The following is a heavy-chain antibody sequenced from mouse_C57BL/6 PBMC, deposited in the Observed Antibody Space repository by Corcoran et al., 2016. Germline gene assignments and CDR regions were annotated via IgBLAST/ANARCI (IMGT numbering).Heavy chain of an antibody. CDR1: GFSLSTSGMG. Sequence: QVTLKESGPGILQSSQTLSLTCAFSGFSLSTSGMGVSWSRQPSGKGLEWLAHIYWDDDKRYHPSLKSRLTISKDTSRNQVFLKITSVDTADTATYYCARKYYGSSFPFAYWGQGTLVTVSA. CDR3: ARKYYGSSFPFAY. V-gene: IGHV8-12*01. J-gene: IGHJ3*01. CDR2: IYWDDDK. D-gene: IGHD1-1*01.